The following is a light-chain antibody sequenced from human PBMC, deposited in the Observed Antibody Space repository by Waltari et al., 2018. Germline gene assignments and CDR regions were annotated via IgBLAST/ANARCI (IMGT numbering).Light chain of an antibody. Sequence: QSVLTQPPSVSGAPGQGVTISCTGNNSNIGAGYDVHWYQQLPGRSPRLLVYNNNVRPSGVPDRFSGSKSKSDASASLTITGLRAEDEADYYCQSYERSLISWVFCGGTKLTVL. V-gene: IGLV1-40*01. CDR1: NSNIGAGYD. CDR3: QSYERSLISWV. CDR2: NNN. J-gene: IGLJ3*02.